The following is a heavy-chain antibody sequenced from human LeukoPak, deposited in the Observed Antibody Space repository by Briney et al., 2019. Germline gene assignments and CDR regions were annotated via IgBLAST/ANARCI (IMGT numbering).Heavy chain of an antibody. J-gene: IGHJ6*02. CDR2: ISSNGGST. D-gene: IGHD6-6*01. CDR3: ARAVPQAAQSLQDYYGMDV. Sequence: PGGSLRLSCAASGFTFSSYAMHWVRQAPGKGLEYVSAISSNGGSTYYANSVKGRFTISRDNSKNTLYLQMGSLRAEDTAVYYCARAVPQAAQSLQDYYGMDVWGQGTTVTVSS. CDR1: GFTFSSYA. V-gene: IGHV3-64*01.